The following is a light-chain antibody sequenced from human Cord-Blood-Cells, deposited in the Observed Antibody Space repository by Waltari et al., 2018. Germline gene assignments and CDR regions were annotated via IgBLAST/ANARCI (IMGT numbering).Light chain of an antibody. CDR3: SSYTSSSTWV. J-gene: IGLJ3*02. Sequence: QSALTQPASVSGSPGQSITISCTGTSSDVGGYNYLSLYQQHPGKAPKLMIYDVSNRPSGVSNRFSGSKSGNTASLTISGLQAEDEVDYYCSSYTSSSTWVFGGGTKLTFL. V-gene: IGLV2-14*01. CDR2: DVS. CDR1: SSDVGGYNY.